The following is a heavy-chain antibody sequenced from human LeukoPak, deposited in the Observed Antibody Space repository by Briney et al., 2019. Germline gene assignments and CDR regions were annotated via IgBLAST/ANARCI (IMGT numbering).Heavy chain of an antibody. J-gene: IGHJ1*01. CDR2: INHSGRT. CDR1: GGSFSGYY. D-gene: IGHD3-22*01. V-gene: IGHV4-34*01. Sequence: SETLSLTCAVYGGSFSGYYRNWIRQAPGKGLEWIGEINHSGRTTYNPSLKSRVSISVDTSKNQFSLKLSSVTAADTAVYYCARGADHSSGYYTPAEYFQYWGQGTLVTVSS. CDR3: ARGADHSSGYYTPAEYFQY.